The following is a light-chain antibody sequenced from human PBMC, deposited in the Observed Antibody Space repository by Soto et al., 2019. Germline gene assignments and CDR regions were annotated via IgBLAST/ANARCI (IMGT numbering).Light chain of an antibody. V-gene: IGKV3-15*01. CDR2: GAS. J-gene: IGKJ1*01. CDR3: QQYHNWPWT. CDR1: QSVTTN. Sequence: EIVMTQSPATLSVSPGERATLSCRVSQSVTTNLAWYQQNPGQAPRLLIYGASTRATGIPARFSGSGSGTEFTLTISSLQSEDFAVYYCQQYHNWPWTFGQGTKVEIK.